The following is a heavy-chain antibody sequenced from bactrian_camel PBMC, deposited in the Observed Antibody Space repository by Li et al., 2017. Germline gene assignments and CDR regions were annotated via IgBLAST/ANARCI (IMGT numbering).Heavy chain of an antibody. CDR3: AAVLCGWGSITNIRANF. CDR2: ITSNGTT. CDR1: GFTFSRHG. J-gene: IGHJ4*01. Sequence: VQLVESGGALMQPGGSLRLSCVASGFTFSRHGMIWIRQAPGKGLEWVSRITSNGTTYNADSVKGQFTISRDNAENAVYLQMHNLKPEDTAMYYCAAVLCGWGSITNIRANFWGQGTQVTVS. D-gene: IGHD4*01. V-gene: IGHV3S10*01.